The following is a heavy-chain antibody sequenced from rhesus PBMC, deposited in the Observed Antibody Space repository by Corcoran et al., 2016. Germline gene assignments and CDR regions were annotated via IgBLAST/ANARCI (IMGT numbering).Heavy chain of an antibody. J-gene: IGHJ4*01. CDR2: IYGSGGSK. CDR3: ARDLYSWSYFDY. V-gene: IGHV4S14*01. Sequence: QVQLQESGPGLVKPSETLSLTCAVSGSSISSGYSWGWIRQPPGKGLEWIGSIYGSGGSKYLNPTLKSRVTLSVDTSKNQFSLKLNSVTAADTAVYFCARDLYSWSYFDYWGQGVLVTVSS. CDR1: GSSISSGYS. D-gene: IGHD1-1-1*01.